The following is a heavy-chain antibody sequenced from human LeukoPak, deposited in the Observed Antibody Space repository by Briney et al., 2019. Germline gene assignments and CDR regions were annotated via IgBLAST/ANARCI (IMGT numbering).Heavy chain of an antibody. CDR2: INTNTGNP. D-gene: IGHD3-3*01. CDR1: GYTFTSYA. V-gene: IGHV7-4-1*02. J-gene: IGHJ6*02. Sequence: ASVKVSCKASGYTFTSYAMNWVRQAPGQGLEWMGWINTNTGNPTCAQGFTGRFVFSLDTSVSTAYQQISSLKAEDTAVYYCARASWYDFWSGYLSYYGMDVWGQGTTVTVSS. CDR3: ARASWYDFWSGYLSYYGMDV.